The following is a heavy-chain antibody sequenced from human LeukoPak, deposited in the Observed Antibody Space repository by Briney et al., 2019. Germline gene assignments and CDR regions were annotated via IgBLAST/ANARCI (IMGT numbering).Heavy chain of an antibody. CDR2: IRQDGSEK. D-gene: IGHD6-25*01. Sequence: GVSVRLSCAASGFTCSSYCMSWVRQAPGKGLEWVANIRQDGSEKYYTDSVKGRFTISRDNAKNSLYLQMNSLRAEDTAVYYCARDGYAAGPATTFDYWGQGTLVTVSS. V-gene: IGHV3-7*03. CDR3: ARDGYAAGPATTFDY. J-gene: IGHJ4*02. CDR1: GFTCSSYC.